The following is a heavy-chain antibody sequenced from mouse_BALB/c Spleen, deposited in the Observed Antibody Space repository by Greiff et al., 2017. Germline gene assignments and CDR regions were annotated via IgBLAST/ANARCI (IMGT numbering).Heavy chain of an antibody. CDR1: GYTFTDYE. J-gene: IGHJ3*01. CDR3: TRYGWFAY. V-gene: IGHV1-15*01. D-gene: IGHD1-1*02. Sequence: QVQLQQSGAELVRPGASVTLSCKASGYTFTDYEMHWVKQTPVHGLEWIGAIDPETGGTAYNQKFKGKATLTADKSSSTAYVELRSLTSEDSAVYYCTRYGWFAYWGQGTLVTVSA. CDR2: IDPETGGT.